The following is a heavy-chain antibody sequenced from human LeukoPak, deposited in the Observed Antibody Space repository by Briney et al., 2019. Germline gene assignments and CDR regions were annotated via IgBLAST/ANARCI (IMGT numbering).Heavy chain of an antibody. CDR2: ISSSSSYI. CDR1: GFTFSSYS. V-gene: IGHV3-21*01. J-gene: IGHJ6*02. D-gene: IGHD2-21*02. CDR3: ARDLCGGDCFDYYYYGMDV. Sequence: PGGSLRLSCAASGFTFSSYSMNWVRQAPGKGLEWVSSISSSSSYIYYADSVKGRFTISRDNAKNSLYLQMNSLRAEDTAVYYCARDLCGGDCFDYYYYGMDVWGQGTTVTVS.